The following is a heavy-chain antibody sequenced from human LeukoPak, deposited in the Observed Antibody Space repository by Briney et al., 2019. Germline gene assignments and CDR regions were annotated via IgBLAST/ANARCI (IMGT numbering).Heavy chain of an antibody. CDR1: GYTFTGYY. Sequence: ASVKVSCKASGYTFTGYYMHWERQAPGQGLEWMGWINPNSGGTNYAQKFQGRVTMTRDTSISTAYMELSRLRSDDTAVYYCARGPDIVATMGAFDIWGQGTMVTVSS. D-gene: IGHD5-12*01. V-gene: IGHV1-2*02. CDR2: INPNSGGT. J-gene: IGHJ3*02. CDR3: ARGPDIVATMGAFDI.